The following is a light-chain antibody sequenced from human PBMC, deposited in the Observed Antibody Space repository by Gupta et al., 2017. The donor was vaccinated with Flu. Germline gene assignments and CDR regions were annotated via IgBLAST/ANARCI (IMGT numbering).Light chain of an antibody. Sequence: DIQLTQSPSFLSASVGDRVTVTCRASHPIHNYLAWYQQKPGTVPKLLIYAASTLQSGVPSRFSGSGSGTEFTLTIGSLQPEESATYYCQQLNSSPITFGGGTKVDIK. V-gene: IGKV1-9*01. CDR1: HPIHNY. CDR2: AAS. CDR3: QQLNSSPIT. J-gene: IGKJ4*01.